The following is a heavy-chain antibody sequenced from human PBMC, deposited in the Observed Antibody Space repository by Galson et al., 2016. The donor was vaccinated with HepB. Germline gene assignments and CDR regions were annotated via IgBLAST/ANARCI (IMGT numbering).Heavy chain of an antibody. Sequence: CAISGDSVSSNSVAWNWIRQSPSRGLEWLGRTYKNYATSVKSRITINSDTSKNQFSLHLNSVTPDDTAVYYCASGIWNSFDVWGQGTVVTVSS. D-gene: IGHD2-15*01. V-gene: IGHV6-1*01. CDR1: GDSVSSNSVA. CDR2: TYK. CDR3: ASGIWNSFDV. J-gene: IGHJ3*01.